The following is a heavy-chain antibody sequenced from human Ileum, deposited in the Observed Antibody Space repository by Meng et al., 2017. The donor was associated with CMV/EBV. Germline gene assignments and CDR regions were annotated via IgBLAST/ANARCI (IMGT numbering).Heavy chain of an antibody. J-gene: IGHJ4*02. CDR1: GDSVSNNNVA. CDR2: TAYRSKWDY. CDR3: ARESELLRFDH. D-gene: IGHD6-6*01. Sequence: QLQQSGPGLVKPSQTLSLTCDISGDSVSNNNVAWNWIRQSPLRGLEWLGRTAYRSKWDYEYSVSVKSRITISPDTSKNQFSLQLRSVTPEDTAVYYCARESELLRFDHWGQGTLVTASS. V-gene: IGHV6-1*01.